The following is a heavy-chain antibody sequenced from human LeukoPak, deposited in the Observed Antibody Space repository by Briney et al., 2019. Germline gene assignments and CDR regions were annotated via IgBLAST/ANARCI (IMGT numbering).Heavy chain of an antibody. Sequence: NPSETLSLTCAVYGVSFSGYYWSWIRQPPGKGLEWIGEINHSGSTNYNPSLKSRVTISVDTSKNQFSLKLSSVTAADTAVYYCARVRGYYFDYWGQGTLVTVSS. D-gene: IGHD3-10*01. CDR3: ARVRGYYFDY. J-gene: IGHJ4*02. V-gene: IGHV4-34*01. CDR1: GVSFSGYY. CDR2: INHSGST.